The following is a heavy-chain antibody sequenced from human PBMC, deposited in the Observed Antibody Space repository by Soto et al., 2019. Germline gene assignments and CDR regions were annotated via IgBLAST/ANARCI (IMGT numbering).Heavy chain of an antibody. V-gene: IGHV4-59*01. Sequence: LEILSLTCTVSGGSISSYYWSWIRQPPGKGLEWIGYIYYSGSTNYNPSLKSRVTISVDTSKNQFSLKLSSVTAADTAVYYCARNWPDYYDSSGYYNTPFDYWGQGTLVTVSS. CDR2: IYYSGST. J-gene: IGHJ4*02. CDR3: ARNWPDYYDSSGYYNTPFDY. D-gene: IGHD3-22*01. CDR1: GGSISSYY.